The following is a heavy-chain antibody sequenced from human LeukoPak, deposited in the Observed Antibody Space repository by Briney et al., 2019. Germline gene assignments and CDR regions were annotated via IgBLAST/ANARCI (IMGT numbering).Heavy chain of an antibody. CDR2: IYPYSGDT. D-gene: IGHD6-6*01. V-gene: IGHV1-2*02. Sequence: ASVKVSCNASGYTFTGYYIHWVRQAPGQGLEWMGWIYPYSGDTNYAQSFQGRVTMTRDTSISTAYMELSSLKSDDTAVYYCARDRNSGASLDIWGQGTMVTVSS. CDR1: GYTFTGYY. J-gene: IGHJ3*02. CDR3: ARDRNSGASLDI.